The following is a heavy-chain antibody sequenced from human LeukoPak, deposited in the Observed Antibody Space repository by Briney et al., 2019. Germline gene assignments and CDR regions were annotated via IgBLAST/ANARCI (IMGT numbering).Heavy chain of an antibody. CDR3: ARAVIVGAPLGYYYMDV. D-gene: IGHD1-26*01. CDR1: GGSISRGSYY. V-gene: IGHV4-61*02. J-gene: IGHJ6*03. CDR2: IYTSGST. Sequence: SETLSLTCTVSGGSISRGSYYWSWIRQPAGKGLEWIGRIYTSGSTNYNTSLKSRVTISVDTSKNQFSLKLSSVTAADTAVYYCARAVIVGAPLGYYYMDVWGKGTTVTVSS.